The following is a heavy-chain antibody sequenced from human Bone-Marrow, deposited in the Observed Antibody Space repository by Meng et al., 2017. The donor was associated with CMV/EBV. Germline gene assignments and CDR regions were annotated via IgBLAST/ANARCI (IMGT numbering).Heavy chain of an antibody. Sequence: GESLKISCTASGFTFGDYAMSWVRQAPGKGLEWVGFIRSKAYGGTTEYAASVKGRFTISRDDSKSIAYLQMNSLKTEDTAVYYCTRHYYDSSGYYPDAFDIWGQGTMVT. CDR2: IRSKAYGGTT. CDR3: TRHYYDSSGYYPDAFDI. J-gene: IGHJ3*02. CDR1: GFTFGDYA. V-gene: IGHV3-49*04. D-gene: IGHD3-22*01.